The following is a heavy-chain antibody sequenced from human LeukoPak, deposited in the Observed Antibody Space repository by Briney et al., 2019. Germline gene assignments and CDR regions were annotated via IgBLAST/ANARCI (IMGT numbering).Heavy chain of an antibody. V-gene: IGHV3-23*01. D-gene: IGHD5-18*01. Sequence: GGSLRLSCEASGFTFSNYAMNWVRQAPGKGLEWVSAISGSGDSTFDADSVKGRFTISRDNSKNTLYLQMNSLRAEDTAIYYCASSGYNYGTSYFAYWGQGTLVTVSS. CDR1: GFTFSNYA. J-gene: IGHJ4*02. CDR3: ASSGYNYGTSYFAY. CDR2: ISGSGDST.